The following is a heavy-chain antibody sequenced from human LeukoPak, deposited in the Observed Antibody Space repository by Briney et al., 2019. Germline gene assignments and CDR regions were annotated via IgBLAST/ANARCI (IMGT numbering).Heavy chain of an antibody. J-gene: IGHJ4*02. CDR3: ARAPGYYFDY. V-gene: IGHV6-1*01. CDR2: TYYRAKWNN. CDR1: GDSVSSDSAA. Sequence: SLTLSLTCAISGDSVSSDSAAWNWIRQSPSRGLEWLGRTYYRAKWNNNYAVSVKSRIPINPDTSKNQFSLQLNSVTPEDTAVYYCARAPGYYFDYWGQGTLVTVSS. D-gene: IGHD6-25*01.